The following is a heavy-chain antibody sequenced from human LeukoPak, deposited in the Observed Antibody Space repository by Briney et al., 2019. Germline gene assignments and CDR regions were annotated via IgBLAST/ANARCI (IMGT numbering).Heavy chain of an antibody. V-gene: IGHV3-7*04. D-gene: IGHD2-15*01. Sequence: PGGSLRLSCAASGITFSRSWMSWVRQAPGKGLEWVAFIKEDGSEKYYVDSVKDRFTISRDNAENSLYLQMNSLRAEDTAVYYCARDRGGRTGLDDWGQGTLVTVSS. J-gene: IGHJ4*02. CDR1: GITFSRSW. CDR3: ARDRGGRTGLDD. CDR2: IKEDGSEK.